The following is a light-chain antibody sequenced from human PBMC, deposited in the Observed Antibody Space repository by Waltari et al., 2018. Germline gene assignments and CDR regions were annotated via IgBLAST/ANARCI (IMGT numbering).Light chain of an antibody. J-gene: IGLJ3*02. CDR1: SSDVGGYNF. CDR3: SSYTASSTLGV. CDR2: DVN. Sequence: QSALTQPASVSGSPGQSITISCTGTSSDVGGYNFVSWYQQHPGKAPQLIIYDVNNRPSTVSVRFSVSTSGNTASRTISGLQAEDEADYYCSSYTASSTLGVFGGGTKVTVL. V-gene: IGLV2-14*01.